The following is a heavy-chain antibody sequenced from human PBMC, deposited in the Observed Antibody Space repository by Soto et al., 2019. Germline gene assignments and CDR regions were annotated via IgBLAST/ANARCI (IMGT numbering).Heavy chain of an antibody. CDR1: GGTFSSYT. D-gene: IGHD3-10*01. J-gene: IGHJ2*01. Sequence: QVQLVQSGAEVKKPGSSVKVSCKASGGTFSSYTISWVRQAPGQGLEWMGRIITILGIANYAQKFQGRVTMNRDKSKTKPYMEMSSLSSKNTAVYYCASVRGCLHCWYFDLWSRGTLVTVSS. V-gene: IGHV1-69*02. CDR2: IITILGIA. CDR3: ASVRGCLHCWYFDL.